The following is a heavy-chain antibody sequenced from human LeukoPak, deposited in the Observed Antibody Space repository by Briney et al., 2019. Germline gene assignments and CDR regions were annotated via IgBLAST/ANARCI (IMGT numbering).Heavy chain of an antibody. V-gene: IGHV3-48*01. CDR1: GFTFSSYS. Sequence: PGGSLRLSCAASGFTFSSYSMNWVRQAPGKGLEWVSYISSSSSTIYYADSVKGRFTISIDNAKNSLYLQMNSLRAEDTAVYYCARGNYGDYDEGYYYGMDVWGQGTTVTVSS. CDR2: ISSSSSTI. D-gene: IGHD4-17*01. J-gene: IGHJ6*02. CDR3: ARGNYGDYDEGYYYGMDV.